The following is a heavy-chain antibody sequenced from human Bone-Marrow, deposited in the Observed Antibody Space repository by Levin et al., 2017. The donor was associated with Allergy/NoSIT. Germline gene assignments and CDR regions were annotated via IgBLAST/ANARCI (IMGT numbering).Heavy chain of an antibody. CDR2: IDPSGGST. V-gene: IGHV1-46*01. D-gene: IGHD1-26*01. Sequence: PGESLKISCTASGYTFTSYYMHWVRQAPGQGPEWMGMIDPSGGSTTYAQKFQGRVTLTRDTSTSTVYTELNSLTSEDTAVYYCARGRSGSYHNPIDYWGQGTLVTVSS. CDR3: ARGRSGSYHNPIDY. CDR1: GYTFTSYY. J-gene: IGHJ4*02.